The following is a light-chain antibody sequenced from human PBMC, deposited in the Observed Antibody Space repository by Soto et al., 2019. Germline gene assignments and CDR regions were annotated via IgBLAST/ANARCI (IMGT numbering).Light chain of an antibody. CDR1: SSNFGGNT. CDR3: AAWDDSLNGWV. V-gene: IGLV1-44*01. Sequence: QSVLTQPPSASGTPGQRVIISCSGSSSNFGGNTANWYQQFPGTAPKVLIYSNNQRPSRVPDRFSGSKSGTSASLAISGLQSEDEADYYCAAWDDSLNGWVFGGGTKLPVL. CDR2: SNN. J-gene: IGLJ3*02.